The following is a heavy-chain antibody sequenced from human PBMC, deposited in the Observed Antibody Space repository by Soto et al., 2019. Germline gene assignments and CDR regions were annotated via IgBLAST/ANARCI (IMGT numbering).Heavy chain of an antibody. CDR2: ISYDGSNK. J-gene: IGHJ4*02. V-gene: IGHV3-30*18. CDR1: GFTFSSYG. Sequence: GGSLRLSCAASGFTFSSYGMHWVRQAPGKGLEWVAVISYDGSNKYYADSVKGRFTISRDNSKNTLYLQMNSLRAEDTAVYYCAKTPDTAMSYYDYWGQGTPVTVS. CDR3: AKTPDTAMSYYDY. D-gene: IGHD5-18*01.